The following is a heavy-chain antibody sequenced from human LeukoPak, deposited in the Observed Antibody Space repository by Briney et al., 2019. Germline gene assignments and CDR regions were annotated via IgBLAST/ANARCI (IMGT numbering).Heavy chain of an antibody. CDR3: VRDPTVGATEFHP. Sequence: PSETLSLTCTVSGSSISGYWWSWIRQTAGKGLEWIGRIYASGSTNYNPSLKSRVTMSVDNSIKQFSLKLTSVAAADTAIYYCVRDPTVGATEFHPWGQGTMVTVSS. CDR1: GSSISGYW. J-gene: IGHJ3*01. D-gene: IGHD1-26*01. CDR2: IYASGST. V-gene: IGHV4-4*07.